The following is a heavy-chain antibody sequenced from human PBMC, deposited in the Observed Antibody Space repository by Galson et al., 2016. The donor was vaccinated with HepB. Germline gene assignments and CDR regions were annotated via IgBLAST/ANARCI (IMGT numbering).Heavy chain of an antibody. CDR2: IYSGGST. D-gene: IGHD2-2*01. Sequence: SLRLSCAASGFSVSNHYMTWVRQAPGKGLEWVSLIYSGGSTYYADSVKGRFTISRDSSKNTLYLQMNSLRAEDTAVYYCARDRHCITTSCQGLWGPGTLVTVSS. CDR1: GFSVSNHY. J-gene: IGHJ4*02. CDR3: ARDRHCITTSCQGL. V-gene: IGHV3-53*01.